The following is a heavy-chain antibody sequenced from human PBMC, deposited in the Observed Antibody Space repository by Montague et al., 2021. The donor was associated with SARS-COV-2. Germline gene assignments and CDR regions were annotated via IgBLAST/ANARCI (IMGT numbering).Heavy chain of an antibody. J-gene: IGHJ2*01. CDR3: TKQTGAGVIVYCYFDL. D-gene: IGHD3-22*01. CDR1: GFAFNNFA. CDR2: IFGSGAGT. V-gene: IGHV3-23*01. Sequence: SLRLSCAASGFAFNNFAMTWVRQPPGKGLEWVSSIFGSGAGTYYADSVKGRFTISRDNSRNTVYLQMNSLRAEDTAKYYCTKQTGAGVIVYCYFDLWGRGTVVSVSS.